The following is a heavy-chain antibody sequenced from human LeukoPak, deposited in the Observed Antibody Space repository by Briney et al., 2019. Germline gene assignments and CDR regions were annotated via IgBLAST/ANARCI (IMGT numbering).Heavy chain of an antibody. V-gene: IGHV3-30-3*01. CDR1: GFTFSSYA. CDR2: ISYDGSNK. CDR3: ILGSLGGIDV. D-gene: IGHD2-21*01. Sequence: GRSLRLSCAASGFTFSSYAMHWVRQAPGKGLEWVAVISYDGSNKYYADSVKGRFTISRDDSKNTLYLQMNSLKTEDTAVYYCILGSLGGIDVWGQGTTVTVSS. J-gene: IGHJ6*02.